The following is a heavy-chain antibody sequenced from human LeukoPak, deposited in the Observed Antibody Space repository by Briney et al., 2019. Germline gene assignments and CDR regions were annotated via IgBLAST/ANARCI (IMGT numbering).Heavy chain of an antibody. Sequence: SETLSLTCTVSGGSISSYYWSWIRQPPGKGLEWIGYIYYSGSTNYNPSLKSRVTISVDTSKNQFSLKLSSVTAADTAVYYCARVSLVGGVIVTPAFDIWGQGTMVTVSP. V-gene: IGHV4-59*01. J-gene: IGHJ3*02. CDR1: GGSISSYY. CDR3: ARVSLVGGVIVTPAFDI. D-gene: IGHD3-16*02. CDR2: IYYSGST.